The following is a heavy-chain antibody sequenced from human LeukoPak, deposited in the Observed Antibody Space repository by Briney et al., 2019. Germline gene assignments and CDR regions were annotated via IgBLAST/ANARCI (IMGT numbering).Heavy chain of an antibody. CDR1: GYTFTIYY. V-gene: IGHV1-46*01. CDR2: INPSGGST. CDR3: ARDRLTYSGYDPSGY. D-gene: IGHD5-12*01. J-gene: IGHJ4*02. Sequence: ASVTVSCKASGYTFTIYYMHWVRQAPGQGLEWMGIINPSGGSTSYAQKFQGRVTMTRDTSTSTVYMELSSLRSEDTAVYYCARDRLTYSGYDPSGYWGQGTLVTVSS.